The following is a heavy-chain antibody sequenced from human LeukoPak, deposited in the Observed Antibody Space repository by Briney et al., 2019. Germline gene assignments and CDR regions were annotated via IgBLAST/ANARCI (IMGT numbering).Heavy chain of an antibody. D-gene: IGHD5-24*01. V-gene: IGHV3-30*01. J-gene: IGHJ4*02. Sequence: GGSLRLSCAASGFTFSSYAMHWVRQAPGKGLEWVAVISYDGSNKYYADPVKGRFTISRDNSKNTLYLQMNSLRAEDTAVYYCARDRDGTTSTLDYWGQGTLVTVSS. CDR1: GFTFSSYA. CDR3: ARDRDGTTSTLDY. CDR2: ISYDGSNK.